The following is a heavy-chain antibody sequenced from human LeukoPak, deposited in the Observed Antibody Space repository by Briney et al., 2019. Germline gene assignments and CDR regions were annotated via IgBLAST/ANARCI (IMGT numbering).Heavy chain of an antibody. D-gene: IGHD5-18*01. CDR1: GSTFSSYW. CDR2: ISLSSTTI. J-gene: IGHJ4*02. CDR3: ARDSDSNFDY. Sequence: GGSLRLSCAASGSTFSSYWMSWVRQAPGKGLEWVSYISLSSTTIYYADSVKGRFTISRDNAKNSLYLQMNSLRAEDTAVYYCARDSDSNFDYWGQGTLVTVSS. V-gene: IGHV3-48*01.